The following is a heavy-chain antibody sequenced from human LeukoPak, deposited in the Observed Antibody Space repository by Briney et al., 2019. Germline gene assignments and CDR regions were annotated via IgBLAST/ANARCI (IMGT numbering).Heavy chain of an antibody. V-gene: IGHV3-23*01. CDR2: ISGSGGST. CDR1: GFTFSSYA. Sequence: GGSLRLSCAASGFTFSSYAMSWVRQAPGKGLEWVSAISGSGGSTYYADSVKGRFTISRDNSKNTLYLQMNSLRAEDTAVYYCARCAFGEPADYYYYYMDVWGKGTTVTVSS. J-gene: IGHJ6*03. D-gene: IGHD3-10*01. CDR3: ARCAFGEPADYYYYYMDV.